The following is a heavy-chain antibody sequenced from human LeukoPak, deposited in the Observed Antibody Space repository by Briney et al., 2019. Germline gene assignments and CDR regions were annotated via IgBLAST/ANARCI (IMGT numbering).Heavy chain of an antibody. V-gene: IGHV3-7*01. CDR3: ARLAKYFYGSETFYFFEH. J-gene: IGHJ4*02. CDR2: INQDATEK. Sequence: GGSLRLSCAASGFSFTTYWMSWVRQAPGKGLEWVANINQDATEKHYVDSVKGRFTISRDNAKNSLYPQMTSLRVEDTAVYYRARLAKYFYGSETFYFFEHWGQGTPVTASS. CDR1: GFSFTTYW. D-gene: IGHD3-10*01.